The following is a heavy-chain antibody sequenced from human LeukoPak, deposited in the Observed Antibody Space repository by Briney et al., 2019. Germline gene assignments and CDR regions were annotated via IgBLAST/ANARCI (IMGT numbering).Heavy chain of an antibody. V-gene: IGHV4-4*07. CDR1: GGSIRSYY. J-gene: IGHJ5*02. D-gene: IGHD1-26*01. Sequence: SETLSLTCSGSGGSIRSYYWSWIRQPAGKGLEWIGRIHTSGNTNYNPSLKSRVTISVDKSKIQFSLKLSSVTAADTAVYYCARGLVGTTGEQNWFDPWGQGTLVTVSS. CDR3: ARGLVGTTGEQNWFDP. CDR2: IHTSGNT.